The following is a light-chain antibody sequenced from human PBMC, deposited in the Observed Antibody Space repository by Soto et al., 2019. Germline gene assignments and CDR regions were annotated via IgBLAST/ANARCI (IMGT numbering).Light chain of an antibody. V-gene: IGKV3-11*01. CDR2: DAS. CDR3: HKRGEWPWIT. Sequence: EMVLTQSPATLSLSPGERATLSCSASQSVSSYLAWYQQKLGQAPRLLIYDASSRAPGIPARFSGSGSGTDCVLTISRFVPEAFAVYDGHKRGEWPWITFGVGTPVEIK. J-gene: IGKJ4*01. CDR1: QSVSSY.